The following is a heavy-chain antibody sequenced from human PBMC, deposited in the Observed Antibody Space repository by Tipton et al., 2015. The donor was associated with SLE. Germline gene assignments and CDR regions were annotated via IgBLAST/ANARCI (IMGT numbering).Heavy chain of an antibody. V-gene: IGHV4-59*08. CDR2: IHYIESS. Sequence: LRLSCTGSGASVSTFYWTWIRQPPGKGLEWIGNIHYIESSNYNPSLKSRLTISVDTSKNQFSLKMTSVTAADTAVYYCARLYDFWNGFNHFGLYVWGQGTTVTVSS. J-gene: IGHJ6*02. D-gene: IGHD3-3*01. CDR3: ARLYDFWNGFNHFGLYV. CDR1: GASVSTFY.